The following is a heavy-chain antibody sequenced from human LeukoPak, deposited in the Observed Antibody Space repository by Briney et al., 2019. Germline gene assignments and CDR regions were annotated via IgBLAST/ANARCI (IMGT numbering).Heavy chain of an antibody. J-gene: IGHJ6*03. V-gene: IGHV3-7*01. Sequence: PGGSLRLSCAASGFTFSSYWMSWVRQAPGKGLEWVANIKQDGSEKYYVDSVKGRFTISRDNAKNSLYLQMNSLRAEDTAVYYCARARRSETTFRSYYYMDVWGKGTTVIVSS. CDR2: IKQDGSEK. CDR1: GFTFSSYW. D-gene: IGHD2/OR15-2a*01. CDR3: ARARRSETTFRSYYYMDV.